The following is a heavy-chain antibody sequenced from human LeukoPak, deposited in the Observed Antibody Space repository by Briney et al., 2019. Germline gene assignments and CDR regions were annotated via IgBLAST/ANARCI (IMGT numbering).Heavy chain of an antibody. V-gene: IGHV3-21*01. CDR3: ARDGWGPLVAGDY. D-gene: IGHD2-15*01. CDR1: GFTFSSYS. J-gene: IGHJ4*02. CDR2: ISSSSSYI. Sequence: GGSLRLSCAASGFTFSSYSMNWVRQAPGKGLEWVSSISSSSSYIYYADSVKGRFTISRDNAKNSLYLQMNSLRAEDTAVYYCARDGWGPLVAGDYWGQGTLVTVSS.